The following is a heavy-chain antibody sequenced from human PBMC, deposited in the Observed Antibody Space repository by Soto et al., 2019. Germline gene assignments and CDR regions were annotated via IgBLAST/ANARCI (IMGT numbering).Heavy chain of an antibody. V-gene: IGHV4-4*02. J-gene: IGHJ5*02. CDR1: GGSISSGNW. CDR3: AGQGTGARWFDP. CDR2: IYRSGST. Sequence: QVQLQESGPGLVKPSGTLSLSCAVSGGSISSGNWWSWVRQPPGKGLEWIGEIYRSGSTDYNPSLNSRVTVSVDKSKNQFALNVSFVTAADTAVYYCAGQGTGARWFDPWGQGTLVTVSS.